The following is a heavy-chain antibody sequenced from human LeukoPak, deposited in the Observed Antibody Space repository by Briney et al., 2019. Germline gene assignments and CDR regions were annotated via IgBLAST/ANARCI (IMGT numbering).Heavy chain of an antibody. CDR1: GFTFSDYD. CDR3: GRAFPPLRTSSAGDL. Sequence: GGSLRLSCSASGFTFSDYDMTWVRQAPGKGLEWVSSISGLSSHIYYGDSVKGRSSISRDNAKNSLYLQMNSLGAEDTAVYYCGRAFPPLRTSSAGDLWGQGTLVTASS. J-gene: IGHJ4*02. CDR2: ISGLSSHI. V-gene: IGHV3-21*01. D-gene: IGHD3-16*01.